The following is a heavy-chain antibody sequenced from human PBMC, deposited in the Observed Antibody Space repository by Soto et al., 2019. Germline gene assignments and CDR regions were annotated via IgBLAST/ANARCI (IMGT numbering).Heavy chain of an antibody. V-gene: IGHV3-23*01. D-gene: IGHD5-12*01. CDR3: LRGNSGYGNFDY. CDR2: ISGGGDST. J-gene: IGHJ4*02. Sequence: PGGSLRLSCAASGFTFSSYAMSWVRQAPGKGLEWVSAISGGGDSTYYADSVKGRFTLSRDNSKNTLYLQMNSLRAEDTAVYYCLRGNSGYGNFDYWGQGTRVTVSS. CDR1: GFTFSSYA.